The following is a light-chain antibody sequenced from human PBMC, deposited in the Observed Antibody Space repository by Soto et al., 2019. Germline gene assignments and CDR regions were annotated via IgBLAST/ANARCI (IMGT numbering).Light chain of an antibody. CDR1: QSIDNK. Sequence: DIHVTQSPSSLSASLGDRVTLTCRASQSIDNKLHWYQQRPRKAPRLLIYGTSILQEGVPSRFSGIVSGTNFTLTIDGLQSDDFATYYCQHSSGMAPYSFGQGTKVEI. J-gene: IGKJ2*01. V-gene: IGKV1-39*01. CDR2: GTS. CDR3: QHSSGMAPYS.